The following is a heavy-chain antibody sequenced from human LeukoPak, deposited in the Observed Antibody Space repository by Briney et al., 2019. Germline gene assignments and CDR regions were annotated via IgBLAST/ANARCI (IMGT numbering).Heavy chain of an antibody. D-gene: IGHD3-22*01. V-gene: IGHV3-9*03. J-gene: IGHJ4*02. Sequence: GRSLRLPCAASGFTFDDYAMLWVRQAPGKGLEWVLGISWNSGSIGYADSVKGRFTISRDSAKNSLYLQMNSLSAEDLALYFLVIDASYDSSAYNYFNSWGQGTLVTVSS. CDR1: GFTFDDYA. CDR3: VIDASYDSSAYNYFNS. CDR2: ISWNSGSI.